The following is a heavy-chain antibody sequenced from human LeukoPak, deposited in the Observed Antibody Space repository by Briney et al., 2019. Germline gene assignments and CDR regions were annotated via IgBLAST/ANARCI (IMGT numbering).Heavy chain of an antibody. J-gene: IGHJ4*02. CDR2: IKQDGSEK. CDR3: AREASIVGDPFDY. Sequence: GGSLRLSCAASGFTFSSYWISCVRQGPGKGLEWGDKIKQDGSEKYYVDSVKGRFTISRDNAKNSLYLQMNSLRAEDTAVYYCAREASIVGDPFDYWGQGTLVTVSS. CDR1: GFTFSSYW. V-gene: IGHV3-7*01. D-gene: IGHD1-26*01.